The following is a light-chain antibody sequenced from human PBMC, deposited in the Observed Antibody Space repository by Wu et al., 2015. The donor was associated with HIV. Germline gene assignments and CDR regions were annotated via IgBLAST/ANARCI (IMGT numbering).Light chain of an antibody. J-gene: IGKJ4*01. CDR1: QYVGSY. Sequence: EIVLTQSPVTLSLSPGEKATLSCGASQYVGSYLAWYQQKFGQAPRLLIYDTSKRATGIPDRFSGSGSGTDFTLTISSLEPEDSAVYYCQQYGSSPKLTFGGGAKVGIK. V-gene: IGKV3-11*01. CDR3: QQYGSSPKLT. CDR2: DTS.